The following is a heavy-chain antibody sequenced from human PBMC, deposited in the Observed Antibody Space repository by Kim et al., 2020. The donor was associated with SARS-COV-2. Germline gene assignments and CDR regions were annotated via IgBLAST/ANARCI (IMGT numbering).Heavy chain of an antibody. CDR3: ARLRFGDSCFDY. D-gene: IGHD3-10*01. Sequence: SETLSLTCSVSGGSFSNTVFYWSWIRQPPGKGLEWIGYISYGGNTYYNPSLTSRVSMSIDTPKNQFSLNLSSVTAADTAIYYCARLRFGDSCFDYWGLGSLVTVSS. V-gene: IGHV4-31*03. J-gene: IGHJ4*02. CDR2: ISYGGNT. CDR1: GGSFSNTVFY.